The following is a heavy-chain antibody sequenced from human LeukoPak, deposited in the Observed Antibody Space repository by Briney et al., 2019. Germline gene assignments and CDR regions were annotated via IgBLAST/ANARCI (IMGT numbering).Heavy chain of an antibody. V-gene: IGHV3-43D*03. CDR2: ISWDGGST. CDR1: GFTFSSYA. Sequence: XSGFTFSSYAMHWVRHAPGKGLEWVSLISWDGGSTYYADSVKGRFTISRDNSKNYLYLQMNSLRAEDTALYYXXXXXGXXXXXYXXXXVWGKGXTXTVSS. J-gene: IGHJ6*03. CDR3: XXXXGXXXXXYXXXXV.